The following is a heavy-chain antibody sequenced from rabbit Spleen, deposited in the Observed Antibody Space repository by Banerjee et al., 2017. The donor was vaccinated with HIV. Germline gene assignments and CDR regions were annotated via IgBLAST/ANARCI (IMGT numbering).Heavy chain of an antibody. V-gene: IGHV1S40*01. CDR2: INAVTGRA. CDR1: GFPFSEKAV. J-gene: IGHJ4*01. D-gene: IGHD6-1*01. CDR3: ARRASSFSYDYFNL. Sequence: QSLEESGGGLVKPGASLTLTCKASGFPFSEKAVMCWVRQAPGKGLEWIACINAVTGRAVYASWAIGRFTFSKTSSTTVTLQMTSLTAADTATYFCARRASSFSYDYFNLWGQGTLVTVS.